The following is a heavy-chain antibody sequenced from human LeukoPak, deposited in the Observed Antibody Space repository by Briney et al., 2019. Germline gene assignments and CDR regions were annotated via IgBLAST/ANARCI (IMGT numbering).Heavy chain of an antibody. J-gene: IGHJ3*02. D-gene: IGHD4-17*01. CDR3: AREGNSYDYGDYVISDDAFDI. CDR1: GFTFSSYA. CDR2: ISYDGSNK. V-gene: IGHV3-30-3*01. Sequence: GGSLRLSCAASGFTFSSYAMHWVRQAPGKGLEWVAVISYDGSNKYYADSVKGRFTISRDNSKNALYLQINSLRAEDTAVYYCAREGNSYDYGDYVISDDAFDIWGQGTMVTVSS.